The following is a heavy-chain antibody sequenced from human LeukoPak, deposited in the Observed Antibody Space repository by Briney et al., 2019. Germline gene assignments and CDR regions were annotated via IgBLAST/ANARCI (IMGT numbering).Heavy chain of an antibody. D-gene: IGHD6-13*01. Sequence: SETLSLTCTVSGGSISSSSYYWGWIRQPPGKGLEWIGSIYYSGSTYYNPSLKSRVTISVDTSKNQFSLKLSSVTAADTAVYYCARASYSSSWYGYYYYYMDVWGKGTTVTVSS. J-gene: IGHJ6*03. V-gene: IGHV4-39*07. CDR2: IYYSGST. CDR3: ARASYSSSWYGYYYYYMDV. CDR1: GGSISSSSYY.